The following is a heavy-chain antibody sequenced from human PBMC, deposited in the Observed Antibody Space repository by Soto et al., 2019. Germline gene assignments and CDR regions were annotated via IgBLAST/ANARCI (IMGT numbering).Heavy chain of an antibody. CDR1: GVKSVGFG. V-gene: IGHV3-23*01. Sequence: PGGSQRLPCAASGVKSVGFGGNRVRQKPGPGLECVSAISGSGGSTYYADSVKGRFTISRDNSKNTLYLQMNSLRAEDTAVYNCAKYPDVVVPAATRAGGMAVLRRGTTVTVSS. J-gene: IGHJ6*02. CDR2: ISGSGGST. D-gene: IGHD2-2*01. CDR3: AKYPDVVVPAATRAGGMAV.